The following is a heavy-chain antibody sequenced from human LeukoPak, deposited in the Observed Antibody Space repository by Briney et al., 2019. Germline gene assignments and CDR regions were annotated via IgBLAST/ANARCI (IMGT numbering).Heavy chain of an antibody. J-gene: IGHJ3*02. Sequence: PSETLSLTCTVSGGSISSGSYDWSWIRRPGGKGLEWIVYIYYSGSTNYNSSLKSRVTIARDTSKNQFSLKLSSVTAADTAVYYCARDRGDILTGYLDAFDIWGQGTMVTVSS. CDR1: GGSISSGSYD. CDR3: ARDRGDILTGYLDAFDI. V-gene: IGHV4-61*10. CDR2: IYYSGST. D-gene: IGHD3-9*01.